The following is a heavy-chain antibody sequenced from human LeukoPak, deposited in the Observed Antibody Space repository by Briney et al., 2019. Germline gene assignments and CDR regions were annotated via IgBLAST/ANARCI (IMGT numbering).Heavy chain of an antibody. Sequence: SQTLSLTCAISGDSVSSNSAAWNWIRQSPSRGLEWLGRTYFRSKWYYDYAVAVKSRISINPDTSKNQFSLQLSSVTPEDTAVYYCARDPVGGSTIFDYWGQGTLVTVSS. CDR3: ARDPVGGSTIFDY. J-gene: IGHJ4*02. CDR2: TYFRSKWYY. D-gene: IGHD1-26*01. CDR1: GDSVSSNSAA. V-gene: IGHV6-1*01.